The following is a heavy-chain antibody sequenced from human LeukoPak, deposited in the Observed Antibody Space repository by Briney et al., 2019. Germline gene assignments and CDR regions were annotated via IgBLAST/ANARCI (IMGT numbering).Heavy chain of an antibody. CDR3: ARTSSSWYEGWFDP. Sequence: GGSLRLSCAASGFTFSDYYMSWIRQAPGKGLEWVSYISSSGSTIYYADSVKGRFTISRDNAKNSLYLQMNSLRAEDTAVYYCARTSSSWYEGWFDPWGQGTLVTVSS. CDR2: ISSSGSTI. CDR1: GFTFSDYY. J-gene: IGHJ5*02. V-gene: IGHV3-11*01. D-gene: IGHD6-13*01.